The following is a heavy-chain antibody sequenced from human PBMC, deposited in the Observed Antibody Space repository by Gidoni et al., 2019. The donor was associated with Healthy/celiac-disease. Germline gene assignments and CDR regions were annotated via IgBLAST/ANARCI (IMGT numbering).Heavy chain of an antibody. CDR1: GGTFSSYA. CDR2: IIPICGTA. D-gene: IGHD3-10*02. Sequence: VQLLHSGAEVKKPGSSVTVSCKASGGTFSSYALSWVRQAPGQGLEWMGGIIPICGTANYAKKIQGRAKITADEYTSTAYRELSSLRSEDTAVYYGARGGEGIVRGVMPYNWFDPWGQGTLVTVSS. V-gene: IGHV1-69*01. J-gene: IGHJ5*02. CDR3: ARGGEGIVRGVMPYNWFDP.